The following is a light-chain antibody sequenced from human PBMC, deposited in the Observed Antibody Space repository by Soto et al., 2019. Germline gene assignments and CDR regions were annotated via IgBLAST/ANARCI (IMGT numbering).Light chain of an antibody. CDR1: QNIYSN. CDR2: RAS. V-gene: IGKV3-15*01. CDR3: HQYDYWPLT. Sequence: IGMTQSPATLSVSPGERATLSCRASQNIYSNVAWDQHRPGQAPRLLIYRASTRATGIPARFSGSGSGTDFTLAISSLEPEDVAVYYCHQYDYWPLTFGGGTKVDIK. J-gene: IGKJ4*01.